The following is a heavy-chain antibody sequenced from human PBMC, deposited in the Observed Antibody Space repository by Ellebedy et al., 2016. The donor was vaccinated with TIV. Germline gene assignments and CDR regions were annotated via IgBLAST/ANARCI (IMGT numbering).Heavy chain of an antibody. CDR2: IHYSGST. Sequence: MPSETLSLTCSVSGGSISSGNYYWSWIRQSPGKGLEWIGNIHYSGSTSYNPSLGSRVIISVDTSKNQVSLNLSLVAAADTAVYYCARDVTVVRGAGESHYHYGMDVWGQGTTVTVSS. J-gene: IGHJ6*02. CDR3: ARDVTVVRGAGESHYHYGMDV. V-gene: IGHV4-30-4*01. CDR1: GGSISSGNYY. D-gene: IGHD3-10*01.